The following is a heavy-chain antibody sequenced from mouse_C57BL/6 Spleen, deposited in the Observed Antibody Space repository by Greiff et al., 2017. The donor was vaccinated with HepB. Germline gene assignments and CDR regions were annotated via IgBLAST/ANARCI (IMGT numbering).Heavy chain of an antibody. V-gene: IGHV1-47*01. CDR3: ARRCGFPYWYFDV. Sequence: QVQLKESGAELVKPGASVKMSCKASGYTFTTYPIEWMKQNHGKSLEWIGNFHPYNDDTKYNEKFKGKATLTVVKASSTVYLELSRLTSDDSAVYYCARRCGFPYWYFDVWGTGTTVTVSS. J-gene: IGHJ1*03. CDR1: GYTFTTYP. CDR2: FHPYNDDT.